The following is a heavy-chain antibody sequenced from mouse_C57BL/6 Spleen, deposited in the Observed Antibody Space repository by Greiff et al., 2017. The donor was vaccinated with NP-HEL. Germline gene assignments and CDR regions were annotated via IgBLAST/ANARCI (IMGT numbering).Heavy chain of an antibody. Sequence: EVQLQESGAELVKPGASVKLSCTASGFNIKDYYMHWVKQRTEQGLEWIGRIDPEDGETKYAPEFQGKATITADPSSNTAYLQLSSLTSEDTAVYYCARGGTRGYFDVWGTGTTVTVSS. D-gene: IGHD2-14*01. J-gene: IGHJ1*03. CDR1: GFNIKDYY. V-gene: IGHV14-2*01. CDR2: IDPEDGET. CDR3: ARGGTRGYFDV.